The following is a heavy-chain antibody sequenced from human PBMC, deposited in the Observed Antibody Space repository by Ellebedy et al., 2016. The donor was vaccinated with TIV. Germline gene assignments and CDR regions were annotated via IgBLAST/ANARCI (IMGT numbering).Heavy chain of an antibody. J-gene: IGHJ6*03. V-gene: IGHV3-7*01. CDR2: IKPDGSET. CDR1: GFTFSSYW. D-gene: IGHD6-6*01. Sequence: GGSLRLXXEASGFTFSSYWMSWVRQAPGKGLEWVANIKPDGSETYYVDSVKGRFTISRDNAKNSLYLQFNSLGAEDTAVYYCARWHSFSSYYSIDVWGKGTTVTVSS. CDR3: ARWHSFSSYYSIDV.